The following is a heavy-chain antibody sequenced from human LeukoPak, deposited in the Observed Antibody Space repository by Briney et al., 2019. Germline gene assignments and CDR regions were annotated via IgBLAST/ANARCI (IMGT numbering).Heavy chain of an antibody. CDR2: LYSAGST. CDR1: EFSVKYNY. J-gene: IGHJ3*02. CDR3: ARWTNFHAFDI. Sequence: GGSLRLSCAASEFSVKYNYMTWVRQAPGKGLEWVSLLYSAGSTNYADSVKGRFTISRDDSKNTVYLQMNGLRAEDTAVYYCARWTNFHAFDIWGQGTLVTVSS. V-gene: IGHV3-53*01. D-gene: IGHD1-1*01.